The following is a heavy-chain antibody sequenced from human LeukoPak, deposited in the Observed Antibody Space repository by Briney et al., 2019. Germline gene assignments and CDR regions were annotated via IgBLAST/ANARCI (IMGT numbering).Heavy chain of an antibody. V-gene: IGHV4-34*01. D-gene: IGHD3-16*02. CDR1: GGSFSGYY. CDR3: ARGPGYDYVWGSYRTLYYFDY. J-gene: IGHJ4*02. CDR2: INHSGST. Sequence: SETLSLTCAVYGGSFSGYYWSWIRQPPGKGLEWIGEINHSGSTNYNPSLKGRVTISVDTSKNQFSLKLSSVTAADTAVYYCARGPGYDYVWGSYRTLYYFDYWGQGTLVTVSS.